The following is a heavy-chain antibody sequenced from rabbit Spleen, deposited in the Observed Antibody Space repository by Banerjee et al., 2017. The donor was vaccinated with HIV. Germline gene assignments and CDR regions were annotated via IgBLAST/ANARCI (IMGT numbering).Heavy chain of an antibody. Sequence: QEQLEESGGDLVKPGASLTLTCTASGFSFSSRFYMCWVRQAPGKGLEWISCIAGSSSAFTYSATWAKGRFTCSKTSSTTVTLQMTSLTVADTATYFCARDTGSSFSSYGMDLWGPGTLVTVS. CDR3: ARDTGSSFSSYGMDL. CDR2: IAGSSSAFT. CDR1: GFSFSSRFY. V-gene: IGHV1S45*01. D-gene: IGHD8-1*01. J-gene: IGHJ6*01.